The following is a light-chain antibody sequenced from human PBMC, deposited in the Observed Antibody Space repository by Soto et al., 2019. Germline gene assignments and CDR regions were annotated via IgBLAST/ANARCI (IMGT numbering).Light chain of an antibody. CDR3: QQYNSQSSIT. V-gene: IGKV1-5*01. CDR2: DAS. CDR1: QTISNW. J-gene: IGKJ5*01. Sequence: DIQMTQSPSTLSASVGDRVTIACRASQTISNWLAWYQQKPGKAPKLLIFDASSLESGVPSRFSGTGSGTEFPLTITSLQADDFATYYCQQYNSQSSITFGQGTRLEIK.